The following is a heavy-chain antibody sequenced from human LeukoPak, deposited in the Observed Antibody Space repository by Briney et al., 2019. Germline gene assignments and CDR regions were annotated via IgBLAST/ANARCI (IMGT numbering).Heavy chain of an antibody. CDR2: ISLTGRT. V-gene: IGHV4-4*02. CDR1: GGXITSTNW. D-gene: IGHD1-26*01. CDR3: TRESGPYCPFGY. J-gene: IGHJ4*02. Sequence: PSETLSLTCGVSGGXITSTNWWSWVRQPPGQGLEWIGEISLTGRTNYNPSLIGRVIMSLDESRNQLSLTLTSVTAADTAMYYCTRESGPYCPFGYWGQGTLVVVPS.